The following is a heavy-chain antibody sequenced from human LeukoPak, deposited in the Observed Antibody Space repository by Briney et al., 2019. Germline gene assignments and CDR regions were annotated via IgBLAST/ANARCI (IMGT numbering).Heavy chain of an antibody. V-gene: IGHV3-30*02. CDR3: VQDTGVGDY. CDR2: VHYDGNEK. J-gene: IGHJ4*02. CDR1: GFIFSNYG. D-gene: IGHD7-27*01. Sequence: GGSLRLSCAASGFIFSNYGMHWVRQPPGKGLEWVAFVHYDGNEKYYSESLRGRFTISRHNSKNTIYLQMNSLSAEDTAVYYCVQDTGVGDYWGQGTLVTVSS.